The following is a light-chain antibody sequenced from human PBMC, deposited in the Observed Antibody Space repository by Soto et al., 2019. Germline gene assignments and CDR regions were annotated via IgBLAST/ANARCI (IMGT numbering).Light chain of an antibody. CDR2: EVT. CDR3: SSFTTTNTWV. J-gene: IGLJ3*02. Sequence: QSVLTQPTSVSGSPGQSITISCTGTSSDVGSYDFVSWFQQHPGKAPKLMIYEVTNRPSGVSYRFSSSKSGNTASLTISGLQAEDEADYYCSSFTTTNTWVFGGGTKVTVL. V-gene: IGLV2-14*01. CDR1: SSDVGSYDF.